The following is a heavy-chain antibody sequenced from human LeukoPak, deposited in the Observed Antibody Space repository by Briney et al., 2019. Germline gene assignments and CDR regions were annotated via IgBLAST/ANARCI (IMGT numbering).Heavy chain of an antibody. J-gene: IGHJ2*01. CDR1: GYSISSGYY. D-gene: IGHD3-22*01. V-gene: IGHV4-38-2*02. CDR2: IYHSGST. CDR3: ARDHKASGYYFFDLQHTPEKRYWYFDL. Sequence: SETLSLTCTVSGYSISSGYYWGWIRQPPGKGLEWIGSIYHSGSTYYNPSLKSRVTISVDTSKNQFSLKLSSVTAADTAVYYCARDHKASGYYFFDLQHTPEKRYWYFDLWGRGTLVTVSS.